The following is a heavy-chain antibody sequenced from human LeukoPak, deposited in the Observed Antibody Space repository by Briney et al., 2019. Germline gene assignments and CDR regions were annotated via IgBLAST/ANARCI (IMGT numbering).Heavy chain of an antibody. CDR1: GGSISSYY. J-gene: IGHJ6*03. CDR2: IYYSGST. D-gene: IGHD3-16*01. CDR3: AGSQGEYYFIDV. V-gene: IGHV4-59*01. Sequence: PSGTLSLTCAVSGGSISSYYWSWIRQPPGKGLEWIGYIYYSGSTNYNPSLKSRVTISVDTSKNQFSLKLSSVTAADTAVYYCAGSQGEYYFIDVWGKGTTVTVSS.